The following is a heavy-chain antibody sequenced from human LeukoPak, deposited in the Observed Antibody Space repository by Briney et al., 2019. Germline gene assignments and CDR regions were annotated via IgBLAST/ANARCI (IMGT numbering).Heavy chain of an antibody. J-gene: IGHJ6*03. V-gene: IGHV3-73*01. CDR3: TRLRELLWFGEADYYMDV. CDR2: IRSKANSYAT. CDR1: GFTFSGSA. D-gene: IGHD3-10*01. Sequence: GGSLRLSCAASGFTFSGSAMHWVRQASGKGLEWVGRIRSKANSYATAYAASVKGRFTISRDDSKNTAYLQMNSLKTEDTAVYYCTRLRELLWFGEADYYMDVWGKGTTVTVSS.